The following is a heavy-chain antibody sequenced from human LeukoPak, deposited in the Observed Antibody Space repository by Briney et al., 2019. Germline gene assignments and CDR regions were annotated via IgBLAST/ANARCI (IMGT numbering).Heavy chain of an antibody. J-gene: IGHJ4*02. CDR3: ARLTYYDDSSGYRYYFDY. CDR2: ISYSGST. CDR1: GGSVSSFY. V-gene: IGHV4-59*02. Sequence: SETLSLTCTVSGGSVSSFYWSWIRQPPGKGLEWIGYISYSGSTDYHPSLKSRVTISVDTSKNQFSLNLSSVTAADTAVYCCARLTYYDDSSGYRYYFDYWGQGTLVTVSS. D-gene: IGHD3-22*01.